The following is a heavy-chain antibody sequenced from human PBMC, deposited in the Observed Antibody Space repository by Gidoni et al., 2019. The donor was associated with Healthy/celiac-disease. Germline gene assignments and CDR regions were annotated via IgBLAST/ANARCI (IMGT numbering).Heavy chain of an antibody. J-gene: IGHJ4*02. CDR3: ARGQSGRSIAAAGHFDY. D-gene: IGHD6-13*01. V-gene: IGHV4-34*01. Sequence: QVQLQQWGAGLLKPSETLSLSCAVYGGSFSGYYWSWIRQPPGKGLEWIGEINHSGSTNYNPSLKSRVTISVDTSKNQFSLKLSSVTAADTAVYYCARGQSGRSIAAAGHFDYWGQGTLVTVCS. CDR1: GGSFSGYY. CDR2: INHSGST.